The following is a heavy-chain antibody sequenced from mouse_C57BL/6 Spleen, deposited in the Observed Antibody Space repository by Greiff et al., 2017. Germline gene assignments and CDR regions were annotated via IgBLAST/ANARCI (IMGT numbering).Heavy chain of an antibody. Sequence: QVQLQQSGAELVKPGASVKLSCKASGYNFTEYTIHWVKQRSGPGLEWLGWFYPGSGSIKYNEKFKDKATLTADKSSSTVYMELSRLTSEDSAVYFFARHGVYYGSSYSHFDVWGTGTTVTVSS. D-gene: IGHD1-1*01. V-gene: IGHV1-62-2*01. CDR3: ARHGVYYGSSYSHFDV. CDR2: FYPGSGSI. J-gene: IGHJ1*03. CDR1: GYNFTEYT.